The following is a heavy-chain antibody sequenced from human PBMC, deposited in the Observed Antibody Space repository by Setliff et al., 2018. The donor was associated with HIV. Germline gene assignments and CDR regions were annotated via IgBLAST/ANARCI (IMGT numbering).Heavy chain of an antibody. J-gene: IGHJ3*02. CDR1: GFSLSTSGMR. Sequence: SGPTLVNPTQTLTLTCTFSGFSLSTSGMRVSWIRQPPGKALEWLARIDWDDDKFYSTSLKTRLTTSKDTSKNQVVLTMTNMDPVDTATYYCAREGYAFDIWGQGTMVTVSS. CDR2: IDWDDDK. D-gene: IGHD1-1*01. CDR3: AREGYAFDI. V-gene: IGHV2-70*04.